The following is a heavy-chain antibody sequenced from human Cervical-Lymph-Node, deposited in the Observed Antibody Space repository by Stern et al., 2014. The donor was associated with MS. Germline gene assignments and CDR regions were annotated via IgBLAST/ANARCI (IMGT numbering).Heavy chain of an antibody. CDR2: IYYSGAT. CDR3: ARELSGMYGMDV. Sequence: QVQLQESGPGLVKPSQTLSLTCTVSGGSINNGDYYCSWVRQHPGKGLEWLGYIYYSGATYYNPSLKGRLTISVDTSKRHFSLKLTSVTAADTAVYYCARELSGMYGMDVWGQGTTVTVSS. V-gene: IGHV4-31*03. CDR1: GGSINNGDYY. D-gene: IGHD1-1*01. J-gene: IGHJ6*02.